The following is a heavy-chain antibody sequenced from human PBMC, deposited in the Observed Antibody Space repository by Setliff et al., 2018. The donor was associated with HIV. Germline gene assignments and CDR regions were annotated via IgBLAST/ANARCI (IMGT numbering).Heavy chain of an antibody. D-gene: IGHD3-10*01. J-gene: IGHJ4*02. Sequence: PGGSLRLSCAASGFTFNIYTMSWVRQAPGKGPEWVSVISGNGGGTNYADSVKGRFTISRDNSKNMVYLQMSNVRAEDTAVYYCAKDLHYGSGNYGWHWGQGTLVTSPQ. CDR2: ISGNGGGT. CDR3: AKDLHYGSGNYGWH. CDR1: GFTFNIYT. V-gene: IGHV3-23*01.